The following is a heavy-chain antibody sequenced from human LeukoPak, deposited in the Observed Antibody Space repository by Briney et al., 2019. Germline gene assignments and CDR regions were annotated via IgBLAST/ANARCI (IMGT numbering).Heavy chain of an antibody. Sequence: GRSLRLSCAASGFTFDDYAMHWVRQAPGKGLEWVSGISWNNGSIGYADSVKGRFTISRDNAKNSLYLQMNSLRAEDTALYYCAKDISAHIVVVTAINYWGQGTLVTVSS. CDR3: AKDISAHIVVVTAINY. D-gene: IGHD2-21*02. CDR2: ISWNNGSI. J-gene: IGHJ4*02. V-gene: IGHV3-9*01. CDR1: GFTFDDYA.